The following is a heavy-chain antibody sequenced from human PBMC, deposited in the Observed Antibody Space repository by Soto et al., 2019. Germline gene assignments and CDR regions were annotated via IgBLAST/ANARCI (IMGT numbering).Heavy chain of an antibody. V-gene: IGHV1-2*02. CDR1: GYTFTGYY. J-gene: IGHJ5*02. CDR3: ARYYYPDYSSINWFDT. CDR2: INPNSGGT. Sequence: ASVKVSCKASGYTFTGYYMHWVRQAPGQGLEWMGWINPNSGGTNYAQKFQGRVTMTRDTSISTAYMELSRLRSDDTAVYYCARYYYPDYSSINWFDTWGQGTLVTVSS. D-gene: IGHD6-13*01.